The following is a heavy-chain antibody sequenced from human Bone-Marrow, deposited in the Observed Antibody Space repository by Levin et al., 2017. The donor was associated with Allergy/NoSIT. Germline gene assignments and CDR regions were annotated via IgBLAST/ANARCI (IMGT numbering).Heavy chain of an antibody. CDR1: GYTFTGHY. V-gene: IGHV1-2*02. J-gene: IGHJ4*02. D-gene: IGHD4-17*01. Sequence: GESLKISCKASGYTFTGHYMHWVRQAPGQGLEWMGWINPNSGDTNSAQKFQGRVTMTRDTSISTAYMELSSLRSDDTAVYYCARGMTTVTTGGYWGQGTLVTVSS. CDR3: ARGMTTVTTGGY. CDR2: INPNSGDT.